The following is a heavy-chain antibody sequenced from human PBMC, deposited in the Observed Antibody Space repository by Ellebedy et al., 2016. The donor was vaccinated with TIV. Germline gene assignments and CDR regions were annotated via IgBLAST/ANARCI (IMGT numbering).Heavy chain of an antibody. CDR1: GDTVSSNSAA. CDR2: TYYRSKWFY. V-gene: IGHV6-1*01. D-gene: IGHD3-3*01. J-gene: IGHJ6*02. Sequence: SETLSLTCAISGDTVSSNSAAWNWIRQSTSRGLEWLGRTYYRSKWFYDYAVSVKSRITINPDTSKNQFSLQLNSVTPEDTAVYYCARGLYIDCPGCMNVWGQGTTVTVSS. CDR3: ARGLYIDCPGCMNV.